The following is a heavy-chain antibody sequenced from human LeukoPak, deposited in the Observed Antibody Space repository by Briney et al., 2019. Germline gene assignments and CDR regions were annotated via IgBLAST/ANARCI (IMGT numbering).Heavy chain of an antibody. CDR3: ARVTTVIRGSYYFDH. V-gene: IGHV4-59*01. J-gene: IGHJ4*02. Sequence: KPSETLSLTCTVSGGSISSYYWSWIRQPPGKGLEWIGYIYSSGSTSYNPSLKSRVTISVDTSKNQFSLKLRSVTAADTALYYCARVTTVIRGSYYFDHWGQGTLVTVSS. CDR2: IYSSGST. CDR1: GGSISSYY. D-gene: IGHD3-10*01.